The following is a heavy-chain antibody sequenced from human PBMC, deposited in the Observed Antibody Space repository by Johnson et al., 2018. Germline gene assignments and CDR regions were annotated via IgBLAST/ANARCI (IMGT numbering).Heavy chain of an antibody. CDR3: AGGGRITMGRGVYYYYYMEV. CDR2: IYYSGST. D-gene: IGHD3-10*01. Sequence: QVQLQESGPGLVKPSETLSLTCTVSGGSISSYYWSWIRQPPGKGLEWIGYIYYSGSTNYNPSLKSRVTISVDTSKNQFSLKLGSVTAADTAVYYCAGGGRITMGRGVYYYYYMEVWGKGTTVTVSS. V-gene: IGHV4-59*01. CDR1: GGSISSYY. J-gene: IGHJ6*03.